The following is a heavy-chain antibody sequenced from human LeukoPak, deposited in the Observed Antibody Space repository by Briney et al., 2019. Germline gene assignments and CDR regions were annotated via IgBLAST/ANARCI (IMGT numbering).Heavy chain of an antibody. Sequence: GGSLRLSCAASGFTFSNYWMTWVRHAPGKGLEWVASIKQDGSEKYYVDSVKGRFTFTRDNAKNSLYLQMDGLRAEDTAVYYCARDKSAGADTGSSFYYWGQGALVTVFS. CDR2: IKQDGSEK. CDR3: ARDKSAGADTGSSFYY. D-gene: IGHD3-10*01. V-gene: IGHV3-7*03. J-gene: IGHJ4*02. CDR1: GFTFSNYW.